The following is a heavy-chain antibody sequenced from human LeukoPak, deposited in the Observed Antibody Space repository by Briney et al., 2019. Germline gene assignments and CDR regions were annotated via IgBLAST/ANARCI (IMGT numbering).Heavy chain of an antibody. V-gene: IGHV3-23*01. CDR3: AKSGGTSSVYYYSDY. CDR1: GFIFRNYA. CDR2: ISGSGSIT. D-gene: IGHD3-22*01. Sequence: GGSLRLSCAASGFIFRNYAMRWVRQAPGKGLEWVSAISGSGSITYYADSVKGRFTISRVNSENTLYLQMNSLRAEDTAVYYCAKSGGTSSVYYYSDYWGQGTLVTVSS. J-gene: IGHJ4*02.